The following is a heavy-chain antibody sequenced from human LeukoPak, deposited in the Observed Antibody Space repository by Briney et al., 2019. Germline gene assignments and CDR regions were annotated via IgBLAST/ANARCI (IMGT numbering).Heavy chain of an antibody. J-gene: IGHJ3*02. D-gene: IGHD3-10*01. Sequence: GGSLRLSCAASGFTFSSYAMSWVRQAPGKGLEWVSAISGSGGSTYYADSVKGRFTISRDNSKNTLYLQMNSLRAEDTAVYYCARGRSGSYGFDIWGQGTMVTVSS. CDR3: ARGRSGSYGFDI. CDR2: ISGSGGST. V-gene: IGHV3-23*01. CDR1: GFTFSSYA.